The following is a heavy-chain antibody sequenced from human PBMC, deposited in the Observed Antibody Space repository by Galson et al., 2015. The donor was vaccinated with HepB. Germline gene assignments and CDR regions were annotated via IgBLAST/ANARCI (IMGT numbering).Heavy chain of an antibody. Sequence: SLRLSCAASGVTFSSFGMHWVRQAPGKGLEWVAGTWSDGSKKFYADSVQGRFTISRDNSKNRLYLQMNSLRAEDTAVYYCTRDGSGSRPESYFDYWGQGTLVTVSS. CDR3: TRDGSGSRPESYFDY. V-gene: IGHV3-33*01. CDR1: GVTFSSFG. CDR2: TWSDGSKK. D-gene: IGHD1-26*01. J-gene: IGHJ4*02.